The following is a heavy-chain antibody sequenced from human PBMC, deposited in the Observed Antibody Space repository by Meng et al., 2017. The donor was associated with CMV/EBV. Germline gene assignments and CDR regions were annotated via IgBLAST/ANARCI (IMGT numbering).Heavy chain of an antibody. CDR1: GYTFTSYD. CDR2: MNPNSGNT. V-gene: IGHV1-8*01. D-gene: IGHD3-3*01. J-gene: IGHJ6*02. CDR3: ARGAAPYYDFWCGYYLWGFYYGMDV. Sequence: ASVKVSCKASGYTFTSYDINWVRQATGQGLEWMGWMNPNSGNTGYAQKFQGRVTMTRNTSISTAYMELSSLRSEDTAVYYCARGAAPYYDFWCGYYLWGFYYGMDVWGQGTTVTVSS.